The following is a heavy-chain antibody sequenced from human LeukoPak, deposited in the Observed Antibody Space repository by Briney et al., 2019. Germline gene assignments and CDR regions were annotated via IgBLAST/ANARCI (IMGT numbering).Heavy chain of an antibody. CDR1: GFTFSSYA. CDR2: ISGSGGST. D-gene: IGHD3-10*01. Sequence: TGGSLRLSCAASGFTFSSYAMSWVRQAPGKGLEWVSAISGSGGSTYYADSVKGRFTISRDNSKNTLYLQMNSLRAEDTAVYYCARDGFGELSFDYWGQGTLVTVSS. V-gene: IGHV3-23*01. CDR3: ARDGFGELSFDY. J-gene: IGHJ4*02.